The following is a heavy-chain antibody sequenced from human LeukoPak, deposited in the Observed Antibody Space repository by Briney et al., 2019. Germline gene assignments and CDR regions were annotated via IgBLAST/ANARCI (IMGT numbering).Heavy chain of an antibody. CDR2: ISSSSSYI. CDR3: ARDGGWHGGGVDY. V-gene: IGHV3-21*01. D-gene: IGHD6-19*01. J-gene: IGHJ4*02. Sequence: GGSLRLSCAASGFTFSSYSMNWFRQAPGKGLELVSSISSSSSYIYYADSVKGRFTISRDNAKNSLYLQMNSLRAEDTAVYYCARDGGWHGGGVDYWGQGTLVTVSS. CDR1: GFTFSSYS.